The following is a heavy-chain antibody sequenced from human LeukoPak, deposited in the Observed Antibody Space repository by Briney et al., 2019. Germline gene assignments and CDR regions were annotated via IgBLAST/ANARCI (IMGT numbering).Heavy chain of an antibody. CDR1: GGSFSGYY. V-gene: IGHV4-34*01. D-gene: IGHD6-19*01. J-gene: IGHJ4*02. CDR2: INHSGST. Sequence: SETLSLTCAVYGGSFSGYYWSWIRQPPGKGLEWIGEINHSGSTNYNPSLKSRVTISVDTSKNQFSLKLSSVTAADTAVYYCARGSGWYYYWGQGTLVTVSS. CDR3: ARGSGWYYY.